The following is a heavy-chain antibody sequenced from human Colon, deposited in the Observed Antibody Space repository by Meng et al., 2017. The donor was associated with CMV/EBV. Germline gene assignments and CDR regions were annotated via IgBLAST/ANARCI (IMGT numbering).Heavy chain of an antibody. CDR1: GFGFTNLW. CDR2: MYPADSDV. D-gene: IGHD2-15*01. CDR3: VTSQILLSPFDY. Sequence: GESLKISWKGSGFGFTNLWIGWVRQMPGKGLEWVGIMYPADSDVRYSPSFQGHVTISADRSIRTAYLQWSSLRASDTAMYYCVTSQILLSPFDYWGHGTLVTVSS. V-gene: IGHV5-51*01. J-gene: IGHJ4*01.